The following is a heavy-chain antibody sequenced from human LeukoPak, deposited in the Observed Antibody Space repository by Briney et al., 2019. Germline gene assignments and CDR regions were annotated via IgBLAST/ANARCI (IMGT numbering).Heavy chain of an antibody. D-gene: IGHD3-22*01. CDR3: AREPRTYYYDSSGTD. CDR1: GFTFSSYS. V-gene: IGHV3-21*01. CDR2: ISSSSSYI. J-gene: IGHJ4*02. Sequence: TGGSLRLSCAVSGFTFSSYSMNWVRQAPGKGLEWVSSISSSSSYIYYADSVKGRFTISRDNAKNSLYLQMNSLRAEDTAVYYCAREPRTYYYDSSGTDWGQGTLVTVSS.